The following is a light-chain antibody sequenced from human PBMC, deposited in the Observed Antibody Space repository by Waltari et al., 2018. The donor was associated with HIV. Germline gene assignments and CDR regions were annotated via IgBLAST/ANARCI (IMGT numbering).Light chain of an antibody. CDR3: QQTYYTPRG. CDR2: AAT. CDR1: QRISSY. V-gene: IGKV1-39*01. J-gene: IGKJ2*03. Sequence: DIQVTQSPSALSASVGDRVTITCRASQRISSYINWYQQRPGRAPRLLIYAATTLQRGVPSRFSGSGFGTHFTLTINSVQPEDFAVYYCQQTYYTPRGFGQGTKLDFK.